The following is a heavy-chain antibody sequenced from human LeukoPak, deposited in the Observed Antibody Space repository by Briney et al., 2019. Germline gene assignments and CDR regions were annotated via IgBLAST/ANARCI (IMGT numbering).Heavy chain of an antibody. V-gene: IGHV4-39*01. D-gene: IGHD5/OR15-5a*01. CDR2: IYYSGST. J-gene: IGHJ4*02. CDR1: GGSISSSSYY. CDR3: ARLTIRSVNSNY. Sequence: SETLSLTCTVSGGSISSSSYYWGWIHQPPGKGLEWIGSIYYSGSTYYNPSLKSRVTISVDTSKNQFSLKLSSVTAADTAVYYCARLTIRSVNSNYWGQGTLVTVSS.